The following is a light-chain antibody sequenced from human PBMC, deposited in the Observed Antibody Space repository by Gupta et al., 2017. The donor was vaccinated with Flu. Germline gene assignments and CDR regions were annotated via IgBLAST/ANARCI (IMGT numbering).Light chain of an antibody. CDR2: GSS. V-gene: IGLV1-40*01. CDR1: SSNIGAGYD. Sequence: QSVLTQPPSVSGAPGQRVTISCTGSSSNIGAGYDVHWYQQLPGRAPKVLIYGSSNRPSGVPDRFFGSKSGFSASLAITGLQAEDEAEYYCQSYDTSLSGWVFGGGTKVTAL. CDR3: QSYDTSLSGWV. J-gene: IGLJ3*02.